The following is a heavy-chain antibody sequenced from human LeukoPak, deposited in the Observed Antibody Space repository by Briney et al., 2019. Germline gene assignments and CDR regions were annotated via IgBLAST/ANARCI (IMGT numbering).Heavy chain of an antibody. D-gene: IGHD3-3*01. CDR1: GFTFSTYN. CDR3: ARDDFWSGYFLDV. V-gene: IGHV3-21*01. CDR2: ISTSSSYI. Sequence: GGSLRLSCATSGFTFSTYNMNWVRQAPGKGLEWVSSISTSSSYIFYADSVKGRFTISRDNAKNSLYLQMNSLRAEDTAVYYCARDDFWSGYFLDVWGQGTTVTVSS. J-gene: IGHJ6*02.